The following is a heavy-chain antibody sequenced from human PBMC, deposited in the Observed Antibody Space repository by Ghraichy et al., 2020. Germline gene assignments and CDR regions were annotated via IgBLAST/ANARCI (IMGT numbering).Heavy chain of an antibody. D-gene: IGHD2-2*01. Sequence: SETLSLTCTVSGVSISSSYWSWIRQPPGKTLEWIGCVDNSGNTRYNPSLKSRVTISVDTSKTQFSLHLTSVTAADTAVYYCARLGYCRSTNCPFDPWGQGTLVTVSS. CDR3: ARLGYCRSTNCPFDP. J-gene: IGHJ5*02. CDR2: VDNSGNT. CDR1: GVSISSSY. V-gene: IGHV4-59*08.